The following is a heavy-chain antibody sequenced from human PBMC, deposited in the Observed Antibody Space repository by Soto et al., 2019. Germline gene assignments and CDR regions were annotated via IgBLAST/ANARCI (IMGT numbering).Heavy chain of an antibody. CDR3: AKPNYYGSGRYLSAYYYYGMDV. D-gene: IGHD3-10*01. CDR2: ISSSSSTI. Sequence: GGSLRLSCAASGFTFSSYSMNWVRQAPGKGLEWVSYISSSSSTIYYRGYVKGRLTIYRDKAKNSLYLQMSSLRDEDTAVYYCAKPNYYGSGRYLSAYYYYGMDVWGQGTTVTVSS. J-gene: IGHJ6*02. V-gene: IGHV3-48*02. CDR1: GFTFSSYS.